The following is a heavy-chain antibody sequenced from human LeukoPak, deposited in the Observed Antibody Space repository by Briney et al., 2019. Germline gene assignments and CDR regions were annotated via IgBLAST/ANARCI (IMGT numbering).Heavy chain of an antibody. CDR3: ARTSLDSGSYRNFDY. CDR2: ISSSSSYI. V-gene: IGHV3-21*01. D-gene: IGHD3-10*01. J-gene: IGHJ4*02. Sequence: GGSLRLSCAASGFTFTTYRMEWVRQAPGKGLEWVSSISSSSSYIYYADSLRGRFTISRDNAKNSLYLQMNSLRADDTAVYYCARTSLDSGSYRNFDYWGQGTLVTVSS. CDR1: GFTFTTYR.